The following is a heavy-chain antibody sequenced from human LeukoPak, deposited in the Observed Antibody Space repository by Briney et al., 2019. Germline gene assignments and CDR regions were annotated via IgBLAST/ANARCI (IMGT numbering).Heavy chain of an antibody. CDR3: AKDVCNGAGCHFFDH. CDR1: GFTFDNYG. V-gene: IGHV3-23*01. J-gene: IGHJ4*02. D-gene: IGHD2-15*01. Sequence: GGSLRLSCAASGFTFDNYGMSWVRQAPGGGLEWVSCISDGAGRTYHADSVTGRFTISRDNSKSTLYLQMNSLRAEDTAVYYCAKDVCNGAGCHFFDHWGQGTLVTVSS. CDR2: ISDGAGRT.